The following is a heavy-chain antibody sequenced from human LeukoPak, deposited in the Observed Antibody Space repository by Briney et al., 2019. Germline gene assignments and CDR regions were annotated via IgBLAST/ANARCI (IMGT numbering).Heavy chain of an antibody. V-gene: IGHV3-30*04. CDR2: ISYDGSNK. CDR3: ARGESSGWFVY. Sequence: GGSLSLSCAASGFTFSSYAMHWVRQAPGKGLEWVAVISYDGSNKYYADSVKGRFTISRDDSKNTLYLQMNSLRAEDTAVYYCARGESSGWFVYWGQGTLVTVSS. CDR1: GFTFSSYA. J-gene: IGHJ4*02. D-gene: IGHD6-19*01.